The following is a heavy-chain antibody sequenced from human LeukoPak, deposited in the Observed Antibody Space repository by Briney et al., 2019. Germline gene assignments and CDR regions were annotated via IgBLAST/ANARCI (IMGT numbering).Heavy chain of an antibody. J-gene: IGHJ4*02. CDR3: AREALYCTNGVCSRLFDY. CDR2: INPNSGGT. Sequence: ASVKVSCKASGYTFTGYYMHWVRQAPGQGLEWMGWINPNSGGTNYAQKFQGRVTMTRDTSISTAYMELSRLRSDDTAGYYCAREALYCTNGVCSRLFDYWGQGTLVTVSS. D-gene: IGHD2-8*01. V-gene: IGHV1-2*02. CDR1: GYTFTGYY.